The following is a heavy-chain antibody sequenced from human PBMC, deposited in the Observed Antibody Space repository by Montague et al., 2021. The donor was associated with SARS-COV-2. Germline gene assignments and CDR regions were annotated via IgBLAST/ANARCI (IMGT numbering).Heavy chain of an antibody. CDR2: TYYRSKRYN. V-gene: IGHV6-1*01. D-gene: IGHD6-13*01. CDR1: GDSVSSDSAA. Sequence: CAISGDSVSSDSAAWNWIRQSPSRGLEWLGGTYYRSKRYNDYAVSVKSXITINPDTSKNQFSLQLNSVTPEDTAVYYCASGRMVPYSSSWTTLYYYYGMDVWGQGTTVTVSS. CDR3: ASGRMVPYSSSWTTLYYYYGMDV. J-gene: IGHJ6*02.